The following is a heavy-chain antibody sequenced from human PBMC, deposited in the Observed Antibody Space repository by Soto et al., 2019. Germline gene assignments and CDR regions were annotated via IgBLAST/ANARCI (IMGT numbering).Heavy chain of an antibody. Sequence: SETLSLTCTVSGGSISSGGYYWSWIRQHPGKGLEWIGYIYYSGSTYYNPSLKSRVTISVDTSKNQFSLKLSSVTAADTAVYYCARVLRLARAPFDYWGQGTLVTVSS. V-gene: IGHV4-31*03. J-gene: IGHJ4*02. CDR2: IYYSGST. CDR1: GGSISSGGYY. CDR3: ARVLRLARAPFDY.